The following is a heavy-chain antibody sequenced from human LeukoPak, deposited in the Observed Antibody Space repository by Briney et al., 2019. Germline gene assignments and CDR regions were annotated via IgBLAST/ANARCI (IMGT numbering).Heavy chain of an antibody. CDR2: INHSGST. Sequence: PSETLSLTCAVYGGSFSGYYWSWIRQPPGKGLEWIGEINHSGSTNYNPSLKSRVTISVDTSKNQFSLKLSSVTAADTAVYYCARGGRYDYVWGSYRNLIDYWGQGTLVTVSS. V-gene: IGHV4-34*01. J-gene: IGHJ4*02. CDR1: GGSFSGYY. CDR3: ARGGRYDYVWGSYRNLIDY. D-gene: IGHD3-16*02.